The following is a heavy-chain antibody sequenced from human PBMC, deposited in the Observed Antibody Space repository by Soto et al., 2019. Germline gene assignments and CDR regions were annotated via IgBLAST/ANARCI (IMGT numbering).Heavy chain of an antibody. J-gene: IGHJ5*02. D-gene: IGHD6-6*01. Sequence: PSETLSLTCTVSGASISGFYWSWIRKSAGKGLEWIGRIYATWTTDYNPSLKSRVTISVDRSENQFSLKLTSVTPADTAVYYCVRESVASGPNYFDTWGPGTLVTVSS. CDR3: VRESVASGPNYFDT. CDR1: GASISGFY. CDR2: IYATWTT. V-gene: IGHV4-4*07.